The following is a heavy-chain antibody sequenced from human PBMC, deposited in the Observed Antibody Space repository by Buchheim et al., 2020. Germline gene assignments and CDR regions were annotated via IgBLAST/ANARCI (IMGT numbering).Heavy chain of an antibody. Sequence: QVQLVESGGGVVQPGRSLRLSCAASGFTFSSYGMHWVRQAPGKGLEWVAVISYDGSNKYYADSVKGRFTISRDNSKNTLYLQMNSLRAEDTAVYYCAKADSSSWYRSPLEYYYYYGMDVWAKGP. CDR2: ISYDGSNK. V-gene: IGHV3-30*18. CDR1: GFTFSSYG. D-gene: IGHD6-13*01. J-gene: IGHJ6*02. CDR3: AKADSSSWYRSPLEYYYYYGMDV.